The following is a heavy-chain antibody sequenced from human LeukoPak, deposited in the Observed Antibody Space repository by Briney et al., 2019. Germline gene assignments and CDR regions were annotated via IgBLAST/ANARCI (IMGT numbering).Heavy chain of an antibody. CDR2: INTDGSST. J-gene: IGHJ4*02. Sequence: PGGSLRLSCAASGFTFSSYWMHWVRQAPGKGLVWVSRINTDGSSTTYADSVKGRFTISRDNAKNTLYLQMNSLRVEDTAVYYCARGRGSYVLPTYYFDYWGQGTLVTVSS. D-gene: IGHD1-26*01. V-gene: IGHV3-74*01. CDR3: ARGRGSYVLPTYYFDY. CDR1: GFTFSSYW.